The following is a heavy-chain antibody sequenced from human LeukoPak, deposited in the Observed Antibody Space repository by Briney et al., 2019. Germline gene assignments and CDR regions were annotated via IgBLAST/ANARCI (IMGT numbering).Heavy chain of an antibody. CDR2: INWNGGST. V-gene: IGHV3-20*04. Sequence: GGSLRLSCAASGFTFDDYGMSWVRQAPGKGLEWVSGINWNGGSTGYADSVKGRFTISRDNAKNSLYLQMNSLRAEDTALYYCTSYPLGYCSSTSCQGYWGQGTLVTVSS. J-gene: IGHJ4*02. CDR3: TSYPLGYCSSTSCQGY. CDR1: GFTFDDYG. D-gene: IGHD2-2*01.